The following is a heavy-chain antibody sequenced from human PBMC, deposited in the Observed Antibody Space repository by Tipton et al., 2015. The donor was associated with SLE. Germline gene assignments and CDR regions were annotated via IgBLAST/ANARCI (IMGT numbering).Heavy chain of an antibody. CDR3: ARQPLNFRWGMEGPDY. Sequence: QLVQSGAEVRKPGESLKISCKASGYSFTTSWIGWVRQMPGKGLEWMGVIYPGDSISRYSPSFQGQVTISVDKSISTAYLQWGGLTASDSAMYYCARQPLNFRWGMEGPDYWGQGTLVTVSS. CDR1: GYSFTTSW. CDR2: IYPGDSIS. V-gene: IGHV5-51*06. J-gene: IGHJ4*02. D-gene: IGHD3-16*01.